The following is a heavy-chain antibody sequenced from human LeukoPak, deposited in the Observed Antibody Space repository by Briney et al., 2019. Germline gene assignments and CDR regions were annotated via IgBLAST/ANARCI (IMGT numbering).Heavy chain of an antibody. Sequence: ASVKVSCKASGYTFTSYGISWVRQAPGQGLELMGWISAYNGNTNYAQKLQGRVTMTTDTSTSTAYMELRSLRSDDTAVYYCARVGSSGYSYGQAYFDYWGQGTLVTVSS. J-gene: IGHJ4*02. CDR1: GYTFTSYG. V-gene: IGHV1-18*01. D-gene: IGHD5-18*01. CDR3: ARVGSSGYSYGQAYFDY. CDR2: ISAYNGNT.